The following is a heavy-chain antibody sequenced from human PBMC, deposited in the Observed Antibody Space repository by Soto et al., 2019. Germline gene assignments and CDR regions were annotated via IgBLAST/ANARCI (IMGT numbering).Heavy chain of an antibody. Sequence: VGSLRLSCAASGFTFSSYGMHWVRQAPGKGLEWVAVISYDGSNKYYADSVKGRFTISRDNSKNTLYLQMSSLRAEDTAVYYCVKDGSSGWPYFYDMDVWGQGTTVTVSS. CDR2: ISYDGSNK. CDR3: VKDGSSGWPYFYDMDV. J-gene: IGHJ6*02. V-gene: IGHV3-30*18. D-gene: IGHD6-19*01. CDR1: GFTFSSYG.